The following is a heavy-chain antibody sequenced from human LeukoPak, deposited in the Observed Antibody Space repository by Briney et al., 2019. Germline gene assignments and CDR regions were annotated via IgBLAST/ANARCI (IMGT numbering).Heavy chain of an antibody. V-gene: IGHV3-48*03. Sequence: GGSLRLSCAASGFSFSSYDFNWVRQAPGKGLEWISYISPSGTTMHYADSVKGRFTISKDNAKNSVYLQMNSLRVEDTGLYYCARESYLFAGRRGQFDYWGQGTLVTVSS. CDR3: ARESYLFAGRRGQFDY. D-gene: IGHD6-13*01. J-gene: IGHJ4*02. CDR1: GFSFSSYD. CDR2: ISPSGTTM.